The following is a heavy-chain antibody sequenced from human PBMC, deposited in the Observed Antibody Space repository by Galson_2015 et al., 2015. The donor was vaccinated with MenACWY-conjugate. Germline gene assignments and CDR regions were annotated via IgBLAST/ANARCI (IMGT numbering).Heavy chain of an antibody. CDR1: GFTFSSYS. CDR2: ISSSSSTI. CDR3: ANEPPGGYGAFDM. V-gene: IGHV3-48*01. D-gene: IGHD5-12*01. J-gene: IGHJ3*02. Sequence: SLRLSCAASGFTFSSYSMNWVRQAPGRGLEWVSYISSSSSTIYYADSVKGRLTISRDTSKNTLYLQMNSLRAEDTAVYYCANEPPGGYGAFDMWGQGTMVTVSS.